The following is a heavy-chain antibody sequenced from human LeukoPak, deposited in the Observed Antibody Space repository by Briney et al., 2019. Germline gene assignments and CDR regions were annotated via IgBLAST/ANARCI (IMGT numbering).Heavy chain of an antibody. Sequence: SETLSLTCTVSGGSISSSSYYWGWIRQPPGKGLEWIGSIYYSGSTNYNPSLKSRVTISVDTSKNQFSLKLSSVTAADTAVYYCARGGQWFGEFTFDYWGQGTLVTVSS. J-gene: IGHJ4*02. CDR1: GGSISSSSYY. V-gene: IGHV4-39*07. CDR2: IYYSGST. CDR3: ARGGQWFGEFTFDY. D-gene: IGHD3-10*01.